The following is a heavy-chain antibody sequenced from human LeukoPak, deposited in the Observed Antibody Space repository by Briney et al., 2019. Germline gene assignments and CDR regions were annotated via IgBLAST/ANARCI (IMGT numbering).Heavy chain of an antibody. CDR1: GGSFSGYY. CDR2: INHSGST. Sequence: SETLSLTCAVYGGSFSGYYWSWIRQPPGKGLEWIGEINHSGSTNYNPSLKSRVTISVDTSKNQVSLNLGSVTAADTAVYYCARERSGTYYDASNIWGQGTMVTVSS. V-gene: IGHV4-34*01. CDR3: ARERSGTYYDASNI. D-gene: IGHD3-10*01. J-gene: IGHJ3*02.